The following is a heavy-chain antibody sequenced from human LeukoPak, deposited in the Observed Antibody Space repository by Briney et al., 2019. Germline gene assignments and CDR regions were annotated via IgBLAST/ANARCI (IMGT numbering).Heavy chain of an antibody. V-gene: IGHV3-23*01. J-gene: IGHJ4*02. D-gene: IGHD1-26*01. CDR1: GFTFRNAW. Sequence: GGSLRLSCATSGFTFRNAWMSWVRQAPGKGLEWVSAISGGGGTTYYADSVKGRFTISRDNSKNTLYLQMNSLRAEDTAVYYCAKLVGATGLSPSDYWGQGTLVTVSS. CDR2: ISGGGGTT. CDR3: AKLVGATGLSPSDY.